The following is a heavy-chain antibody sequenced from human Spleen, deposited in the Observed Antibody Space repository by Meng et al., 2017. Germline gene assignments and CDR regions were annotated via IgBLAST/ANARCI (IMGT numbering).Heavy chain of an antibody. CDR1: GGSFSDYY. Sequence: QVRLQAWGAGLLKPSEALSLSCVVAGGSFSDYYWSWIRQPPGKGLEWIGEINHSGSTNYNPSLESRATISVDTSQNNLSLKLSSATAADSAVYYCARGPTTMAHDFDYWGQGTLVTVSS. CDR3: ARGPTTMAHDFDY. CDR2: INHSGST. V-gene: IGHV4-34*01. J-gene: IGHJ4*02. D-gene: IGHD4-11*01.